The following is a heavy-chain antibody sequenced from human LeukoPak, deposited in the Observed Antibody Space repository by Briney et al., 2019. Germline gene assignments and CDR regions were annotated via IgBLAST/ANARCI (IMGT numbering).Heavy chain of an antibody. CDR3: ARSRGVTFHPADYYYSYYMDV. CDR1: GGTFSSYA. Sequence: SVKVSCKASGGTFSSYAISWVRQAPGQGLEWMGGIIPIFGTANYAQKFQGRVTITTDESTSTAYMELSSLRSEDTAVYYCARSRGVTFHPADYYYSYYMDVFGKGTTVT. CDR2: IIPIFGTA. D-gene: IGHD4-23*01. V-gene: IGHV1-69*05. J-gene: IGHJ6*03.